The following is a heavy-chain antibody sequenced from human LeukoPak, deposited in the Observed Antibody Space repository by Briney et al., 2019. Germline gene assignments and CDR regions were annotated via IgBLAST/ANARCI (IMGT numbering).Heavy chain of an antibody. V-gene: IGHV3-48*04. Sequence: PGGSLRLSCAGSGFTFSSYRMNWVRQAPGKGLEWVSYISSSSRTIYYADSVKGRFTISRDNAKNSLYLQMNSLRAEDTAVYYCARESGSYRSGYNYWGQGTLVTVSS. D-gene: IGHD1-26*01. CDR1: GFTFSSYR. CDR2: ISSSSRTI. CDR3: ARESGSYRSGYNY. J-gene: IGHJ4*02.